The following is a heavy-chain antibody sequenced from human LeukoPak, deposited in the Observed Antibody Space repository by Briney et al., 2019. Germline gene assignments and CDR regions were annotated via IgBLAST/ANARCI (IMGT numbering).Heavy chain of an antibody. V-gene: IGHV4-39*01. CDR3: ARAYCSGGSCHFDY. CDR1: GGSISSSSYY. Sequence: SETLSLTCTVSGGSISSSSYYWGWIRQPPGKGLEWIGSIYYSGSTYYNPSLKSRVTISVDTSKNQFSLKLSSVTAADTAVYYCARAYCSGGSCHFDYWGQGTLATVSS. CDR2: IYYSGST. J-gene: IGHJ4*02. D-gene: IGHD2-15*01.